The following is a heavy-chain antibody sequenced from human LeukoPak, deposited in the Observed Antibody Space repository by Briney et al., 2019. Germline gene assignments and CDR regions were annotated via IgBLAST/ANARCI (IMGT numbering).Heavy chain of an antibody. V-gene: IGHV1-2*02. CDR2: INPNSGGT. J-gene: IGHJ4*02. Sequence: EASVKVSCKASGYTFTDYYIHWARQAPGQGLEWMGWINPNSGGTKNAQKSQGRVTMTRDTSISTAYMELSRLRSDDTDVYYCARDGNFDYWGQGTLVTVSS. D-gene: IGHD2-21*01. CDR1: GYTFTDYY. CDR3: ARDGNFDY.